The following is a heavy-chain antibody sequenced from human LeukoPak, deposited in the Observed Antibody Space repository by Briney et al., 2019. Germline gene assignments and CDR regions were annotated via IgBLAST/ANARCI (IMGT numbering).Heavy chain of an antibody. CDR3: AKSLAVPGSPDY. J-gene: IGHJ4*02. Sequence: GGSLRLSCAASGFTFTNSAMTWVRQAPGKGLEWVSTVSGSGGNTYYADSVKGRFTISRDNSENTLYLQMNSLRAQDTAAYYCAKSLAVPGSPDYWGQGTLVTVSS. CDR1: GFTFTNSA. V-gene: IGHV3-23*01. CDR2: VSGSGGNT. D-gene: IGHD6-19*01.